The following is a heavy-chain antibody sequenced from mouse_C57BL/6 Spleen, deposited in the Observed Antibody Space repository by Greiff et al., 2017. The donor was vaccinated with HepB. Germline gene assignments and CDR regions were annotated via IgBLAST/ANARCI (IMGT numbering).Heavy chain of an antibody. CDR2: IDPSDSET. V-gene: IGHV1-52*01. D-gene: IGHD2-4*01. Sequence: QVQLQQPGAELVRPGSSVKLSCKASGYTFTSYWMHWVKQRPIQGLEWIGNIDPSDSETHYNQKFKDKATLTVDKSSSTAYMQLSSLTSEDSAVYYCARSDDYDEGPFDYWGQGTTLTVSS. CDR1: GYTFTSYW. J-gene: IGHJ2*01. CDR3: ARSDDYDEGPFDY.